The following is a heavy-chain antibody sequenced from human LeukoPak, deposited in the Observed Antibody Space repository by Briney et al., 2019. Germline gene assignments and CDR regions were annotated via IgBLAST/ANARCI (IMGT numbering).Heavy chain of an antibody. CDR2: PYSDGDT. Sequence: GGSLRLSCAASGLTVTNNYWHWVRQPLGKGPEWISIPYSDGDTEYADSVKGRFTFSRDSFRNTLYLQMNGLRAEDTAVYYCTYGDYPLTYWGQGTLVSVSS. V-gene: IGHV3-66*01. D-gene: IGHD4-17*01. CDR3: TYGDYPLTY. J-gene: IGHJ4*02. CDR1: GLTVTNNY.